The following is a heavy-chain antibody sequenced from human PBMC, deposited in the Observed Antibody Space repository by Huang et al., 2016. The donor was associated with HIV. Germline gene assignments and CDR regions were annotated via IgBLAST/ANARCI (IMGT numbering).Heavy chain of an antibody. CDR3: AAGAIDY. Sequence: EVEIVESGGGLVQPGGSLRLSCAASGFVFRDASMTWVRQAPGKGLEWISFINGNSSYIYYADSVRGRFSLSRDNARNSVYLQMNGLGAEDTAVYYCAAGAIDYWGQGTLVIVSS. J-gene: IGHJ4*02. V-gene: IGHV3-48*01. D-gene: IGHD3-10*01. CDR2: INGNSSYI. CDR1: GFVFRDAS.